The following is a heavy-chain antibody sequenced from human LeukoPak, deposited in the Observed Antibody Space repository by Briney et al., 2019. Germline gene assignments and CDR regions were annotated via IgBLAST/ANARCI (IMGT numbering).Heavy chain of an antibody. CDR2: VHSSGGVI. Sequence: ASVKVSCKASGHTFTSDYMNWARQAPGQGLEWMGIVHSSGGVIKYAQEFQDRLTVTRDTSTSTIYMELSSLRSEDTAVYYCAGSSHQRNWFDPWGQGTLVIVSS. V-gene: IGHV1-46*01. J-gene: IGHJ5*02. D-gene: IGHD1-26*01. CDR3: AGSSHQRNWFDP. CDR1: GHTFTSDY.